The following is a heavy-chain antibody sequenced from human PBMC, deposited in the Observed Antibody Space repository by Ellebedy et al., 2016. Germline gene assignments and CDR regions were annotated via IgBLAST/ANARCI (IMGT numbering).Heavy chain of an antibody. V-gene: IGHV3-21*01. CDR1: GFTFSSCN. CDR2: ISSSRSNI. CDR3: ARDVVVEGARLPFDS. Sequence: GGSLRLSCAGSGFTFSSCNMKWVRQAPGKGLEWVSSISSSRSNIYYADSVKGRFTISRDNAKNSLYLQMNSLRAEDTAVYFCARDVVVEGARLPFDSWGQGTLVTVSS. D-gene: IGHD2-2*01. J-gene: IGHJ4*02.